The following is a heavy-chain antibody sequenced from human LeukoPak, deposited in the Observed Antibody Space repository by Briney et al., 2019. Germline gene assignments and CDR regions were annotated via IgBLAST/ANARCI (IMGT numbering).Heavy chain of an antibody. CDR1: DGSISSSSYY. CDR3: ARLVYYGSGMGYFDY. D-gene: IGHD3-10*01. J-gene: IGHJ4*02. CDR2: IYYSGST. V-gene: IGHV4-39*01. Sequence: SETLSLTCTVSDGSISSSSYYWGWIRQPPGKGPEWIGSIYYSGSTYYNPSLKSRVTISVDTSKNQFSLKLSSVTAADTAVYYCARLVYYGSGMGYFDYWGQGTLVTVSS.